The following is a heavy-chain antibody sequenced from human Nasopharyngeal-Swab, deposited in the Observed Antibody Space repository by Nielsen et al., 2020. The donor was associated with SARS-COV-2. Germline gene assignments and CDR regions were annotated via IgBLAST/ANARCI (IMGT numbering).Heavy chain of an antibody. Sequence: GGSLRLSCVASGYSFRTYGMHWVRQSPVKGLEWLTNIWYDGSNKYYADSVKGRFTVSRDNSKNTLFLEMDSLRAEDTAVYYCARGSSVHAFDVWGQGTEVTVSS. V-gene: IGHV3-33*08. CDR3: ARGSSVHAFDV. D-gene: IGHD3-10*01. CDR2: IWYDGSNK. CDR1: GYSFRTYG. J-gene: IGHJ3*01.